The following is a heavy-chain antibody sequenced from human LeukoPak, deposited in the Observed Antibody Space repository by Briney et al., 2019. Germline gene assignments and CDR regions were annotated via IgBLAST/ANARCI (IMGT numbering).Heavy chain of an antibody. V-gene: IGHV5-51*01. CDR2: IYPGDSDT. J-gene: IGHJ3*02. Sequence: GESLKISCKGSGYSFTSYWIGLVPQMPGKGLEWMVIIYPGDSDTRYSPSFQGQVTIAADKRVGTPYLQWSSLKASYSAMYYWSRRTYYDSRGYYPHSAVYICGQGTMVTVSS. CDR3: SRRTYYDSRGYYPHSAVYI. D-gene: IGHD3-22*01. CDR1: GYSFTSYW.